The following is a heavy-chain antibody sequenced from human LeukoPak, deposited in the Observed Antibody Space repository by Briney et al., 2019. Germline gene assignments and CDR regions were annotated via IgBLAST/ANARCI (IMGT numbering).Heavy chain of an antibody. CDR1: GGSISSGTYH. V-gene: IGHV4-31*03. J-gene: IGHJ4*02. D-gene: IGHD3-10*01. CDR2: MYNSGST. CDR3: AREGVRSGEFIFHY. Sequence: SETLSLTCTVSGGSISSGTYHWSWIRQHPGKGLEWIGYMYNSGSTYYNPSLKSRVSISVDTSKNQFSLNLTSVTAADTAVYYCAREGVRSGEFIFHYWGQGTLVTVSS.